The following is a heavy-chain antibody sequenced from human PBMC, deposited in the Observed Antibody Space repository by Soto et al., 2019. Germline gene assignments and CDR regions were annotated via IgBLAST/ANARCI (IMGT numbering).Heavy chain of an antibody. CDR2: ISWDGSRT. CDR3: ATAHYGHYPNSFEP. CDR1: GFNFDDTG. Sequence: DVQLVESGGAVVQPGGSLRLSCATSGFNFDDTGMHWVRQTPGKGLEWVCLISWDGSRTKYADSVRGRFTILRDRNKNSLYLQNKRLRTEDTALYYYATAHYGHYPNSFEPWGQGTLVTVSS. D-gene: IGHD4-17*01. J-gene: IGHJ5*02. V-gene: IGHV3-43*01.